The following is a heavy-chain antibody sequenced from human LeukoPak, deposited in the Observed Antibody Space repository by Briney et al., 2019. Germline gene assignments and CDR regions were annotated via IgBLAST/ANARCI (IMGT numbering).Heavy chain of an antibody. D-gene: IGHD3-10*01. CDR3: ARGYVLGETPEI. V-gene: IGHV4-59*01. CDR2: IYYSGST. Sequence: SETLSLTCTVSGGSISSYYWSWIRQPPGKGLEWIGYIYYSGSTNYNPSLKSRVAMSVDTSKNQVSLKLSSMTAADTAIYYCARGYVLGETPEIWGQGTMVTVSS. CDR1: GGSISSYY. J-gene: IGHJ3*02.